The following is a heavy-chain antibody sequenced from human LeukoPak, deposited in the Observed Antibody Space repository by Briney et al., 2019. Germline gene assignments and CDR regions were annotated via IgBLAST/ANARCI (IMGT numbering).Heavy chain of an antibody. CDR3: AHRPHYSGSGSYSFQH. CDR2: IFWDDDK. CDR1: GFSLSTSGVG. Sequence: SGPTLVNPTQTLTLTCTFSGFSLSTSGVGVGWIRQPPGTALEWLAFIFWDDDKRYSPSLKSRLTITKDTSKNQVVLTMTNLDPVDTATYYCAHRPHYSGSGSYSFQHWGQGTLVTVSS. J-gene: IGHJ1*01. V-gene: IGHV2-5*02. D-gene: IGHD3-10*01.